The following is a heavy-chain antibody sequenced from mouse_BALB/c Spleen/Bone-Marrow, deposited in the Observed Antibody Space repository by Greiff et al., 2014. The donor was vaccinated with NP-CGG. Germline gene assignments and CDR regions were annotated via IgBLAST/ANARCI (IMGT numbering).Heavy chain of an antibody. CDR2: IYPSDSYT. CDR3: TRSGVYYFAY. CDR1: GYTFTSYW. J-gene: IGHJ2*01. V-gene: IGHV1-69*02. Sequence: VQLQQSGAKLVTPGASVKLSCKTSGYTFTSYWINWVKQRPGQGLEWIGNIYPSDSYTNYNQKFKDKATLTVDKSSSTAYMQLSSPTSEDSAVYYCTRSGVYYFAYCG.